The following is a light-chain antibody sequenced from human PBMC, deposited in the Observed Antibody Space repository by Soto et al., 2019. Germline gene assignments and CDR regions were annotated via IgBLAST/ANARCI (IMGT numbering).Light chain of an antibody. CDR3: CSYAGSYFYI. CDR1: SSNFGDYNY. V-gene: IGLV2-11*01. CDR2: DVS. J-gene: IGLJ1*01. Sequence: QSVLTQPPSVSGSPGQSVTISCTGTSSNFGDYNYVSWYQQHPGRAPKLMIYDVSERPSGVPHRFSGSKSGNTASLTISGLQAEDEAEYYCCSYAGSYFYIFGTGTKVTVL.